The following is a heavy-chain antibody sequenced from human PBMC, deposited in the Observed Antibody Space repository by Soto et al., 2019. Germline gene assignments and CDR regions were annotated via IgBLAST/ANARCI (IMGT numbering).Heavy chain of an antibody. CDR2: ISDSGTTT. V-gene: IGHV3-11*01. CDR3: AGDPYYYASDF. Sequence: GGSLRLSCAASGFTFSNHYMTWIRQAPGKGPEWVSKISDSGTTTYYADPVKGRFTVSRDNAKNSVYLQMNSLRAEDTAVYYCAGDPYYYASDFWGQGTLVTVSS. D-gene: IGHD3-10*01. J-gene: IGHJ4*02. CDR1: GFTFSNHY.